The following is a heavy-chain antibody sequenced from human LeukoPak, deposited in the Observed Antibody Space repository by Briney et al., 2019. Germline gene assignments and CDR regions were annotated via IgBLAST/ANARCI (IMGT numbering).Heavy chain of an antibody. CDR3: AREVGYYGSLSYYYYYYMDV. Sequence: GGSLRLSCAASGFTFSSYWMSWVRHAPGKGLEWVANIKQDGSEKYYVDSVKGRFTISRDNAKNSLYLQVNSLRAEDTAVYYCAREVGYYGSLSYYYYYYMDVWGKGTTVTISS. V-gene: IGHV3-7*01. CDR1: GFTFSSYW. J-gene: IGHJ6*03. D-gene: IGHD3-10*01. CDR2: IKQDGSEK.